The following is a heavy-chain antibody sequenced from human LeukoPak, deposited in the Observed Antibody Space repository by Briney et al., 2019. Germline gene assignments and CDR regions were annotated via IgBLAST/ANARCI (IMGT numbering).Heavy chain of an antibody. D-gene: IGHD6-13*01. CDR3: ARISGAAAQHFDY. V-gene: IGHV3-48*03. J-gene: IGHJ4*02. CDR2: ISSSGSTI. CDR1: GFTFSSYE. Sequence: GGSLRLSCTASGFTFSSYEMNWVRQAPGRGLEWVSYISSSGSTIYYADSVKGRFTISRDNAKNSLYLQMNSLRAEDTAVYYCARISGAAAQHFDYWGQGTLVTVSS.